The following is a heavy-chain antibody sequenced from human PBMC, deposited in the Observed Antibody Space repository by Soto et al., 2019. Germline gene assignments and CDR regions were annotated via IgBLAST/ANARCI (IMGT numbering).Heavy chain of an antibody. D-gene: IGHD3-22*01. CDR3: ARGDFDSSANSYAGWCGP. CDR2: FNPNSGGT. J-gene: IGHJ5*02. V-gene: IGHV1-2*02. CDR1: GYIFTGYY. Sequence: QVQLVQSGAEVKKPGASVKVSCKASGYIFTGYYMHWLRQAPGQGLEWMGWFNPNSGGTKYAQKFQGRVTMTNDTSNSTAYMELSGLISEDNAVYWCARGDFDSSANSYAGWCGPWGQGTLVSVSS.